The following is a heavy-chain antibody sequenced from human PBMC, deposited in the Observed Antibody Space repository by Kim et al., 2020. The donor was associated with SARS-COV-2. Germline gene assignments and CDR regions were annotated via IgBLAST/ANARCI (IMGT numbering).Heavy chain of an antibody. J-gene: IGHJ3*02. CDR3: AYVQRDSRSGGAFDI. Sequence: PSLKSRVTISVDTSKNQFSLKLSSVTAADTAVYYCAYVQRDSRSGGAFDIWGQGTMVTVSS. V-gene: IGHV4-31*02. D-gene: IGHD3-10*02.